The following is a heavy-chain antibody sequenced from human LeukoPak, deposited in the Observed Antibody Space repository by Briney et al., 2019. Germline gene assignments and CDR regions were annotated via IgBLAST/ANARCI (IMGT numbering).Heavy chain of an antibody. D-gene: IGHD3-3*01. V-gene: IGHV4-34*01. J-gene: IGHJ6*02. CDR3: ARERFLEWLSDSYYYHGMDV. Sequence: PSETLSLTCAVYGGSFSGYYWSWIRQPPGKGLEWIGEINHSGSTNYNPSLKSRVTISVDTSKNQFSLKLSSVTAADTAVYYCARERFLEWLSDSYYYHGMDVWGQGTTVTVSS. CDR1: GGSFSGYY. CDR2: INHSGST.